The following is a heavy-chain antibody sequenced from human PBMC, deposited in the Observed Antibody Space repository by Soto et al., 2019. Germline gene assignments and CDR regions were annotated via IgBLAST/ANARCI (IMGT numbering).Heavy chain of an antibody. CDR1: GGSVSSSSYS. D-gene: IGHD2-15*01. Sequence: SETLSLTCTVSGGSVSSSSYSWGWIRQSPGKGLEWIGTIYSSENTYYNPSLLSRVTISVDTSKDQFSLRLSSVTAADTDVYYCARRYGGTFDYWGRGTLVNFSA. CDR3: ARRYGGTFDY. J-gene: IGHJ4*02. CDR2: IYSSENT. V-gene: IGHV4-39*01.